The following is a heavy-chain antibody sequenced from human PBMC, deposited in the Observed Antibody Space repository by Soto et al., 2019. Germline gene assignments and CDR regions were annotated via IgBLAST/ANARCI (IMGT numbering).Heavy chain of an antibody. CDR3: ARGKGAHGD. Sequence: AESLSLTCSVSGFSLNSYYLSWVRQAPGKPLEWIGCIFNNGYTNYKHSLKSRFTISLDISKNQFSLKLNTVTAEDTAVYFCARGKGAHGDWGQGTMVTVSS. J-gene: IGHJ4*01. CDR2: IFNNGYT. CDR1: GFSLNSYY. V-gene: IGHV4-59*08.